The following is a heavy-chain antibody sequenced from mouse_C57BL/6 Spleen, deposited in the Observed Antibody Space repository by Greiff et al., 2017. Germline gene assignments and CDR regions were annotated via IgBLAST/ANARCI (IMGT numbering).Heavy chain of an antibody. V-gene: IGHV3-6*01. CDR1: GYSITSGYY. Sequence: EVQVVESGPGLVKPSQSLSLTCSVTGYSITSGYYWNWIRQFPGNKLEWMGYISYDGSNNYNPSLKNRISITRDTSKNQFFLKLNSVTTEDTATYYCAREGYYGSSYGAMDYWGQGTSVTVSS. D-gene: IGHD1-1*01. CDR3: AREGYYGSSYGAMDY. J-gene: IGHJ4*01. CDR2: ISYDGSN.